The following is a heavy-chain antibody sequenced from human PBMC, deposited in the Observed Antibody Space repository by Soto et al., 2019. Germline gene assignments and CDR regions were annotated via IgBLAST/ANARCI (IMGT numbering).Heavy chain of an antibody. CDR2: ISAYNGNT. V-gene: IGHV1-18*01. D-gene: IGHD2-2*02. Sequence: QVQLVQSGAEVKNPGASVKVSCKASGYTFTSYGISWVRQAPGQGLEWMGWISAYNGNTNYAQKLQGRVTMTTDTSTSTAYMELRSLRSDDTAVYYCAREGIVVVPAAIGDTAMAYYFDYWGQGTLVTVSS. CDR1: GYTFTSYG. J-gene: IGHJ4*02. CDR3: AREGIVVVPAAIGDTAMAYYFDY.